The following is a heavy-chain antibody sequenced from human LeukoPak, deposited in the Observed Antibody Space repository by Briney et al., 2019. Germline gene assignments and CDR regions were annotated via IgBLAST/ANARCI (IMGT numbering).Heavy chain of an antibody. CDR3: ARGQMVRGSLYYYYMDV. Sequence: SETLSLTCTVSGGSLSSSGSYWGWIRQPPGKGLEWVGNIYYSGSTYYNPSLKSRVTISVDTSKNQFSLKLSSVTAADTAVYYCARGQMVRGSLYYYYMDVWGKGTTVTVSS. D-gene: IGHD3-10*01. CDR1: GGSLSSSGSY. CDR2: IYYSGST. V-gene: IGHV4-39*07. J-gene: IGHJ6*03.